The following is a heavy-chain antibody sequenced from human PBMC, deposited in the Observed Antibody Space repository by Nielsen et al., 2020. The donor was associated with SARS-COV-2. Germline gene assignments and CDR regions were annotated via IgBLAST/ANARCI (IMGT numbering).Heavy chain of an antibody. CDR1: GFTFSTYG. D-gene: IGHD1-20*01. CDR2: ISYDGSYK. V-gene: IGHV3-30*18. J-gene: IGHJ3*02. CDR3: GKDLTLLGNDAFDI. Sequence: GESLKISCAASGFTFSTYGMHWVRQAPGKGLEWVSFISYDGSYKYYADSLKGRFTISRDNSKNTLYLQMNSLRAEDTAVYYCGKDLTLLGNDAFDIWGQGTMVTVSS.